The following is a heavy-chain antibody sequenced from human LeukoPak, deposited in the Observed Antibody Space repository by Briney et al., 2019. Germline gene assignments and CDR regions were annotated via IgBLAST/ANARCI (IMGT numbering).Heavy chain of an antibody. J-gene: IGHJ4*02. D-gene: IGHD2-2*01. CDR3: ARDRVPAAIGGDY. Sequence: ASVKVSCKASGYIFTTYFIHWVRQTPGQGLEWMGWINPNNGDTNYVQKFQGRVTMTRDTSISTAYMELTRLRSDDTAVYYCARDRVPAAIGGDYWGQGTLVTVSS. CDR1: GYIFTTYF. CDR2: INPNNGDT. V-gene: IGHV1-2*02.